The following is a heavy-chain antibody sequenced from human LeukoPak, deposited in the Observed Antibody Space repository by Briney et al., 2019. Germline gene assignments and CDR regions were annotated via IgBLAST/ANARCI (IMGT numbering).Heavy chain of an antibody. J-gene: IGHJ4*02. CDR3: AKEERYCSSIGCYNDY. V-gene: IGHV3-23*01. D-gene: IGHD2-2*01. CDR1: GFTFTNYA. CDR2: VSGSGGST. Sequence: GGSLRLSCVASGFTFTNYAMSWVRQAPGKGLEWVSDVSGSGGSTYYADSVKGRFTSSRDNSKNTLYLQMNSLRAEDTAIYYCAKEERYCSSIGCYNDYWGQGTLVTVSS.